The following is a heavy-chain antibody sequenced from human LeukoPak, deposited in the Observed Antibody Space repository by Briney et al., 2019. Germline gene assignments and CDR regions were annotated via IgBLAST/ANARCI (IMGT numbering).Heavy chain of an antibody. J-gene: IGHJ4*02. CDR3: ARSTQDSLATLDY. CDR2: INQDGSEK. Sequence: PGGSLRLSCAASGFTFSSYWMSWVRQAPGKGLEWVANINQDGSEKHYVDSVKGRFTISRDNAKKSLNLQMNSLRADDTAVYYCARSTQDSLATLDYWGQGTLVTVSS. CDR1: GFTFSSYW. D-gene: IGHD2-15*01. V-gene: IGHV3-7*01.